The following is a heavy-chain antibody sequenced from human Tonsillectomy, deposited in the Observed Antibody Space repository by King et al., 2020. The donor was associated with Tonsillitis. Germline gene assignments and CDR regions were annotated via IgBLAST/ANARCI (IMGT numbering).Heavy chain of an antibody. J-gene: IGHJ4*02. D-gene: IGHD5-18*01. Sequence: QLQESGPGLVKLSETLSLTCAVSGYSISSNYYWGWIRQPPGKGLEWIGTIYHSGSTYYNPSLKSRVTMSVDTSKNQFSLKLSAVTAADTAVYYCARATVDGYFVPYYFDYWGQGTLVTVSS. V-gene: IGHV4-38-2*01. CDR2: IYHSGST. CDR1: GYSISSNYY. CDR3: ARATVDGYFVPYYFDY.